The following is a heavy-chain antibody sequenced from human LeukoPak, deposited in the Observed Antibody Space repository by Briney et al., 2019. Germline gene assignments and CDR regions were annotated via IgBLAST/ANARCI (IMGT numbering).Heavy chain of an antibody. CDR1: GFTFSSYA. Sequence: GGSLRLSCAAFGFTFSSYAMHWVRQAPGKGLEWVAVISYDGSNKYYADSVKGRFTISRDNSKNTLYLQMNSLRAEDTAVYYCARDGLYSSSWYRMGYYYYYYMDVWGKGTTVTVSS. J-gene: IGHJ6*03. CDR3: ARDGLYSSSWYRMGYYYYYYMDV. D-gene: IGHD6-13*01. CDR2: ISYDGSNK. V-gene: IGHV3-30*01.